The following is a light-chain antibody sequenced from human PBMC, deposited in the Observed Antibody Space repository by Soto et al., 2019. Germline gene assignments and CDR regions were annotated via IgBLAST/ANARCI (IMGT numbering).Light chain of an antibody. CDR1: QSISSW. J-gene: IGKJ1*01. CDR2: DAS. V-gene: IGKV1-5*01. CDR3: QQYNSYPET. Sequence: DIHMTQSTSTLSASVGDRVTITCRASQSISSWLPWYQQKPGKAPKLLIYDASSLESGVPSRFSGSGSGTEFTLTISSLQPDDFATYYCQQYNSYPETFGQGTKVEIK.